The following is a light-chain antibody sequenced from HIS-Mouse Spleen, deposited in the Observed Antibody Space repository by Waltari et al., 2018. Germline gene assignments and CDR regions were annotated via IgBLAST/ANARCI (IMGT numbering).Light chain of an antibody. V-gene: IGLV2-14*01. CDR3: SSYTSSSTLGV. CDR1: RSDVGGYNY. Sequence: QSALTQPASVSGSPGQSITISCTGTRSDVGGYNYVPWYQQHPGKAPNRRIYEVSNRPSGVSNRFSGSKSGNTASLTISGLQAEDEADYYCSSYTSSSTLGVFGGGTKLTVL. CDR2: EVS. J-gene: IGLJ3*02.